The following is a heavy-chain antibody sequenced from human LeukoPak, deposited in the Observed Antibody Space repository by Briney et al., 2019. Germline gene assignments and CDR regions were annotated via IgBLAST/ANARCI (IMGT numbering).Heavy chain of an antibody. CDR1: GYTFTSYG. Sequence: GASVKVSCKASGYTFTSYGISWVRQAPGQGLEWMGWISPHNGHTVYAQKLQGRVTMTTDTSTTTAHMELRGLRSDDTAVYYCARGAHYYDSSGYYRGIYQFDYWGQGTLVTVSS. J-gene: IGHJ4*02. V-gene: IGHV1-18*01. CDR2: ISPHNGHT. D-gene: IGHD3-22*01. CDR3: ARGAHYYDSSGYYRGIYQFDY.